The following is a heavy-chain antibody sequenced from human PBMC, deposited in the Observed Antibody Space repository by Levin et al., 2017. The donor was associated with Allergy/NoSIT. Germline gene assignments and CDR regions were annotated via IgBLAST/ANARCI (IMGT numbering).Heavy chain of an antibody. V-gene: IGHV1-18*01. D-gene: IGHD2-15*01. CDR3: ARDFPISCSGGSCYFSPYGMDV. J-gene: IGHJ6*02. CDR1: GYTFTSYG. Sequence: ASVKVSCKASGYTFTSYGISWVRQAPGQGLEWMGWISAYNGNTNYAQKLQGRVTMTTDTSTSTAYMELRSLRSDDTAVYYCARDFPISCSGGSCYFSPYGMDVWGQGTTVTVSS. CDR2: ISAYNGNT.